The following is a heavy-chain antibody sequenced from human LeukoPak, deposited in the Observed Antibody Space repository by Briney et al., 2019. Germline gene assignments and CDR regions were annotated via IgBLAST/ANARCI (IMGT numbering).Heavy chain of an antibody. V-gene: IGHV4-30-4*01. Sequence: SQTLSLTCTVSGGSISSGDYYWSWIRQPPGKGLEWIGYIYYSGSTYYNPSLKSRVTISVDTSKNQFSLKLSSVTAADTAVYYCARDTIFGVALYYYGMTSGAKGPRSPSP. D-gene: IGHD3-3*01. CDR1: GGSISSGDYY. J-gene: IGHJ6*02. CDR3: ARDTIFGVALYYYGMTS. CDR2: IYYSGST.